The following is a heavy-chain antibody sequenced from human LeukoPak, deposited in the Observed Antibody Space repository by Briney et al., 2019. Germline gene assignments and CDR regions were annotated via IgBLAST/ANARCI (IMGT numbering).Heavy chain of an antibody. Sequence: PGGSLRLSRAASGFTFSSHAMSWVRQAPGKGLEWVSAVSGSGDNTYYADSVKGRFTISRDNSKNTLYLHMSSLRAEDTAVYYCACTAYYYYYLDVWGKGTTVTVSS. CDR3: ACTAYYYYYLDV. D-gene: IGHD5-18*01. CDR1: GFTFSSHA. J-gene: IGHJ6*03. CDR2: VSGSGDNT. V-gene: IGHV3-23*01.